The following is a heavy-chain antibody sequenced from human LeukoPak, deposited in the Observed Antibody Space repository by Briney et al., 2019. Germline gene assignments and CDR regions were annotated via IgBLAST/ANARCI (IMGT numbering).Heavy chain of an antibody. J-gene: IGHJ3*02. CDR3: AKDLSITQFLLNAFDI. D-gene: IGHD3-10*01. CDR2: ISWNSGSI. CDR1: GFTFDDYA. V-gene: IGHV3-9*01. Sequence: PGGSLRLSWAASGFTFDDYAMHWVRQAPGKGLEWVSGISWNSGSIGYADSVKGRFTISRDNAKNSLYLQMNSLRAEDTALYYCAKDLSITQFLLNAFDIWGQGTMVTVSS.